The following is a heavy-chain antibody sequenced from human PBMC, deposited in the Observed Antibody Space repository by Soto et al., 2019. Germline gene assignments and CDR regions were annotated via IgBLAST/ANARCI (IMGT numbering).Heavy chain of an antibody. CDR3: ARGCKRITIFGVVITSNYYYGMDV. J-gene: IGHJ6*02. CDR1: GGTFSSYA. V-gene: IGHV1-69*13. CDR2: IIPIFGTA. Sequence: SVKVSCKASGGTFSSYAISWVRQAPGQGLEWMGGIIPIFGTANYAQKFQGRVTITADESTSTAYMELSSLRSEDTAVYYCARGCKRITIFGVVITSNYYYGMDVWGQGTTVTVSS. D-gene: IGHD3-3*01.